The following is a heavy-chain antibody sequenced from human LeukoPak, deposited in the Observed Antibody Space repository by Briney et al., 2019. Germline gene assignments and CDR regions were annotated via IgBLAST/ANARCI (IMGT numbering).Heavy chain of an antibody. CDR2: ISSSSSTI. J-gene: IGHJ3*02. CDR3: ARGLRSLFGPLLGAFDT. Sequence: GRSLRLSCAASGFTLSSYSMNWVRRAPGKGLEWVSYISSSSSTIYYADSVKGRFTISRDNAKNSLYLQMNSLRAEDTAVYYCARGLRSLFGPLLGAFDTWGQGTMVTVSS. CDR1: GFTLSSYS. V-gene: IGHV3-48*01. D-gene: IGHD3/OR15-3a*01.